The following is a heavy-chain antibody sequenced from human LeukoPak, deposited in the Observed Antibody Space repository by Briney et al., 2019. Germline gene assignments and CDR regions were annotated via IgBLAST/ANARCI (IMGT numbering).Heavy chain of an antibody. CDR2: FSGSGGGT. Sequence: GGSLRLSCAASGFTSTNYAMTWVRQAPGKGLEWVSSFSGSGGGTYYADSVKGRFTFSRDNSKNTLYLQMNSLRAEDTAIYNCAKGLHSAYERFNFFYYGMDVWGQGTTVTVSS. J-gene: IGHJ6*02. V-gene: IGHV3-23*01. CDR3: AKGLHSAYERFNFFYYGMDV. CDR1: GFTSTNYA. D-gene: IGHD5-12*01.